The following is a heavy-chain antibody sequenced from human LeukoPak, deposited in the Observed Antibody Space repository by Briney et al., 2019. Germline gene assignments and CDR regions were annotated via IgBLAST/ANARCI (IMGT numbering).Heavy chain of an antibody. D-gene: IGHD5-24*01. V-gene: IGHV3-23*01. Sequence: GGSLRLSCAASGFTFSSYAMSWVRQAPGKGLEWVSAINGSGGSTYYADSVKGRFTISRDNSKNTLYLQMNSLRAEDTAVYYCAKDFDGYPAGYFDYWGQGTPVTVSS. CDR2: INGSGGST. CDR3: AKDFDGYPAGYFDY. J-gene: IGHJ4*02. CDR1: GFTFSSYA.